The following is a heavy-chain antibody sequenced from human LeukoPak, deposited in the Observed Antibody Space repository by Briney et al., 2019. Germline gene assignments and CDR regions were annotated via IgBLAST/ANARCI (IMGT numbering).Heavy chain of an antibody. Sequence: SETLSLTCAVYGGSFSDYNWKWSWIHQPPGKGLEWIGEINHSGSTNYNPSLESRVTISVDTSKNQFSLRLSSVTAADTAVYYCAVSMITYGGLIVIGPLDYWGQGTLVTVSS. CDR1: GGSFSDYN. V-gene: IGHV4-34*01. CDR2: INHSGST. CDR3: AVSMITYGGLIVIGPLDY. D-gene: IGHD3-16*02. J-gene: IGHJ4*02.